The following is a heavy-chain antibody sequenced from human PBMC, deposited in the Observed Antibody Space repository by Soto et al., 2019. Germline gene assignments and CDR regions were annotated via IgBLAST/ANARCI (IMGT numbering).Heavy chain of an antibody. CDR1: GGPLNRHS. Sequence: SETLSLTCTVSGGPLNRHSYNWIRQAPGKGLDWIGHIYHNGKTSYNPSLKSRLTISMDTSRKQFSLNLSSVTAADTAVYYCAKVGPYDSGSYMFRYNWFGPWGPGTLVTVSS. D-gene: IGHD3-10*01. V-gene: IGHV4-4*08. CDR3: AKVGPYDSGSYMFRYNWFGP. CDR2: IYHNGKT. J-gene: IGHJ5*02.